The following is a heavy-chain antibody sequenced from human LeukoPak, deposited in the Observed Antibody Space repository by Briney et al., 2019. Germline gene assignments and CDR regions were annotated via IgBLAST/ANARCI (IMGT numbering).Heavy chain of an antibody. CDR2: IYYSGST. CDR3: ARAHGRASIVVVVAATDFDY. J-gene: IGHJ4*02. Sequence: SETLSLTCTVSGGSISSYYWSWLRQPPGKGLEWIGYIYYSGSTNYNPSLKSRVTISVDTYKNQFSLKLSSVTAADTAVYYCARAHGRASIVVVVAATDFDYWGQGTLVTVSS. CDR1: GGSISSYY. D-gene: IGHD2-15*01. V-gene: IGHV4-59*12.